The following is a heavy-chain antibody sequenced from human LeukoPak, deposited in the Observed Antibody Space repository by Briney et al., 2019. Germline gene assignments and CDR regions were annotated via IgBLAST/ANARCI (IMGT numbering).Heavy chain of an antibody. CDR3: AKLHYGANSGGRYGMDV. J-gene: IGHJ6*02. D-gene: IGHD4-23*01. Sequence: GGSLRLSCAASGFTFSSYGMSWVRQAPGMGLEWVSGISGSGGNTYYADSVKGRFTISRDNSKNTLYLQMNSLRAEDTAVYYCAKLHYGANSGGRYGMDVWGQGTTVTVSS. CDR2: ISGSGGNT. CDR1: GFTFSSYG. V-gene: IGHV3-23*01.